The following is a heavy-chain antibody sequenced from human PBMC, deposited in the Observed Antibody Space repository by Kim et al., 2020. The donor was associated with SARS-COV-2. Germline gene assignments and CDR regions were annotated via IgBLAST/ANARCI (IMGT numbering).Heavy chain of an antibody. CDR3: AREGYYDSSGYYIHDAFDI. Sequence: SETLSLTCTVSGGSVTSYYWSWIRQPPGKGLEWIGYIYYSGSTKYNPSLKSRVTKSADTSKNQFTLKLSSVTAADTAVYYCAREGYYDSSGYYIHDAFDIWGQGTMVTVSS. D-gene: IGHD3-22*01. CDR2: IYYSGST. V-gene: IGHV4-59*02. J-gene: IGHJ3*02. CDR1: GGSVTSYY.